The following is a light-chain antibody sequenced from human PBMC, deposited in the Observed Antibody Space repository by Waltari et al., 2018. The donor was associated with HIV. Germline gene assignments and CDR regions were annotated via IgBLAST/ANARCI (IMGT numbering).Light chain of an antibody. CDR1: QSVSSSY. J-gene: IGKJ2*01. Sequence: EIVLTQSPGTLSFSPGERATLSCRASQSVSSSYLAWYQQKRGQAPRLLIYGASSRATGIPDRFSGSVSGTDFTLSISRMESEDFAVYYCQQYGGSPYTFGQGTKLEIK. CDR3: QQYGGSPYT. CDR2: GAS. V-gene: IGKV3-20*01.